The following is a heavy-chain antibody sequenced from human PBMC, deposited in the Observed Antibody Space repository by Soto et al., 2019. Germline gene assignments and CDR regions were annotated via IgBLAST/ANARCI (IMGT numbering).Heavy chain of an antibody. CDR1: GFTFSNYA. Sequence: EVQLLESGGGIVQPGGPLRLSCVASGFTFSNYAMSWVRQAPGKGLDWVSTISGSGDRTYYADSVKGRFTISRDNSRNTVYLQMNSLRVEDTAVYYCANRNYYAKSGYTFPYFDFWGQGNLVTVSS. D-gene: IGHD3-22*01. V-gene: IGHV3-23*01. J-gene: IGHJ4*02. CDR3: ANRNYYAKSGYTFPYFDF. CDR2: ISGSGDRT.